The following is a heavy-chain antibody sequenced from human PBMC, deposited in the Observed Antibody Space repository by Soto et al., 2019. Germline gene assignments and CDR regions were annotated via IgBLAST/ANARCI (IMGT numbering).Heavy chain of an antibody. Sequence: GGSLRLSCAASGFTFSSYAMSWVRQAPGKGLEWVSAISGSGGSTYYADSVKGRFTISRDNSKNTLYLQMNSLRAEDTAVYYCANSDYYDSSGYYYYWGQGTLVTVSS. V-gene: IGHV3-23*01. J-gene: IGHJ4*02. CDR3: ANSDYYDSSGYYYY. CDR1: GFTFSSYA. CDR2: ISGSGGST. D-gene: IGHD3-22*01.